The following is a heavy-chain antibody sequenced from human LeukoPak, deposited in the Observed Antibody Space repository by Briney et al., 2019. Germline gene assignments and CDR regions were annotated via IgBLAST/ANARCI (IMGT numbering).Heavy chain of an antibody. CDR2: ISYDGSNK. Sequence: GRSLRLSCAASEFTFSNYAMHWVRQAPGKGLEWVAVISYDGSNKYYADSVKGRFTISRDNSKNTLYLQMNSLRAEDTAVYYCARSSGSYYSLFDYRGQGTLVTVSS. D-gene: IGHD1-26*01. CDR1: EFTFSNYA. J-gene: IGHJ4*02. CDR3: ARSSGSYYSLFDY. V-gene: IGHV3-30-3*01.